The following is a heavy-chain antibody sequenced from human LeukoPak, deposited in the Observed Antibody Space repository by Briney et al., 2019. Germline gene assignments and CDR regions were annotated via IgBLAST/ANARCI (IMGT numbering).Heavy chain of an antibody. CDR1: GFTFSSYG. D-gene: IGHD2-8*01. CDR2: IRYDGSNK. V-gene: IGHV3-30*02. J-gene: IGHJ4*02. CDR3: AKDSGENLVYPNYYFDY. Sequence: QPGGSLRLSCAASGFTFSSYGMHWVRQAPGKGLEWVAFIRYDGSNKYYADSVKGRFTISRDNSKNTLYLQMNSLRAEDTAVYYCAKDSGENLVYPNYYFDYWGQGTLVTVSS.